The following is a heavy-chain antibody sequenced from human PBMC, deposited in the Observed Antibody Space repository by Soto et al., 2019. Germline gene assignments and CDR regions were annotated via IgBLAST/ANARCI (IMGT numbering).Heavy chain of an antibody. D-gene: IGHD6-13*01. V-gene: IGHV1-3*01. CDR1: GYTFTSYA. CDR3: ARANGGRGYSSSSYSGY. CDR2: INAGNGNT. J-gene: IGHJ4*02. Sequence: ASVKVSCKASGYTFTSYAMHWVRQAPGQRLEWMGWINAGNGNTKYSQKLQGRVTITRDTSASTAYMELSSLRSDDTAVYYCARANGGRGYSSSSYSGYWGQGTLVTVSS.